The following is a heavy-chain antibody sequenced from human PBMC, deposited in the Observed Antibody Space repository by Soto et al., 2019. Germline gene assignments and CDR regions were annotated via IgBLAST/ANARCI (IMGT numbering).Heavy chain of an antibody. CDR3: AKDPPNHYDFWSGYHYYFDS. CDR2: ISGSGGST. V-gene: IGHV3-23*01. J-gene: IGHJ4*02. D-gene: IGHD3-3*01. CDR1: GFTFSSYA. Sequence: GGSLILSCAASGFTFSSYAMSWVRQAPGKGLEWVSAISGSGGSTYYADSVKGRFTISRDNSKNTLYLQMNSLRAEDTAVYYCAKDPPNHYDFWSGYHYYFDSWGQGTLVTVSS.